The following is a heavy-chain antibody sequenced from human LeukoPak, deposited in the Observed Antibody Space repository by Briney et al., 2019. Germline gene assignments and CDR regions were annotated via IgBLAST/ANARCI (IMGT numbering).Heavy chain of an antibody. J-gene: IGHJ4*02. CDR1: GYTFTSYA. CDR2: INAGNGNT. CDR3: ARPLIWTTPDSIDY. D-gene: IGHD3-22*01. V-gene: IGHV1-3*01. Sequence: GASVKVSCKASGYTFTSYAMHWVRQAPGQRLEWMGWINAGNGNTKYSQKFQGRVTISRDTSASTAYMELSSLRSEDTAVYYCARPLIWTTPDSIDYWGQGTLVTVSS.